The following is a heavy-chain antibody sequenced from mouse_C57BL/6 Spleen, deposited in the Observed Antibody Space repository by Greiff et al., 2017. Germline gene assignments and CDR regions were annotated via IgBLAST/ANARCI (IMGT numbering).Heavy chain of an antibody. CDR1: GYTFTNYN. Sequence: EVQLQQSGPELVKPGASVKMSCKASGYTFTNYNMHWVKQSHGKSLEWIGYINPNNGGTSYNQKFKGKATLTVNKSSSTAYMELRRLTSEDSAVYYCARSLYDYGPHAMDYWGQGTSVTVSS. CDR3: ARSLYDYGPHAMDY. J-gene: IGHJ4*01. CDR2: INPNNGGT. D-gene: IGHD2-4*01. V-gene: IGHV1-22*01.